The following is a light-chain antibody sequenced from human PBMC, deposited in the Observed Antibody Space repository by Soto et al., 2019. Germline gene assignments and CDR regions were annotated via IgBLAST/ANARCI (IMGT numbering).Light chain of an antibody. CDR3: QQNNNWPLWT. V-gene: IGKV3-15*01. Sequence: EIVMTQSPATLSVSPGERATLSCRASQSVSSNLAWYQQKPGQAPRLLIYGASTRATGIPARFSGSGSGTAVTPTISSLQSQDFAVYYCQQNNNWPLWTFGQGTKVEIK. CDR1: QSVSSN. CDR2: GAS. J-gene: IGKJ1*01.